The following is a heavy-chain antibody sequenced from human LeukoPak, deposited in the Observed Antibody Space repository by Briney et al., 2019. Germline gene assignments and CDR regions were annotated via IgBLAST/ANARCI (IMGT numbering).Heavy chain of an antibody. D-gene: IGHD2-15*01. CDR3: AREEGGPGFDY. V-gene: IGHV3-21*01. CDR1: GFTSSSYS. CDR2: ISSSSSYI. Sequence: GGSLRLSCAASGFTSSSYSMNWVRHTPGKGVEGVSSISSSSSYIDYADSVKGRFTISRDNAKNSLYLQMNSLRAEDTAVYYCAREEGGPGFDYWGQGTLVSVSS. J-gene: IGHJ4*02.